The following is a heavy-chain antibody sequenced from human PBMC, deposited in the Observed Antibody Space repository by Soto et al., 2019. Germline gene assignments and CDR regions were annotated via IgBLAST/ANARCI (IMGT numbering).Heavy chain of an antibody. D-gene: IGHD6-6*01. Sequence: ASVKVSCKASGGTFSSYAISWVRQAPGQGLEWMGGIIPIFGTANYAQKFQGRVTITADESTSTAYMELSSLRSEDTAVYYCATQYSSSRGFYYFDYWGQGTLVTVSS. CDR2: IIPIFGTA. CDR3: ATQYSSSRGFYYFDY. V-gene: IGHV1-69*13. J-gene: IGHJ4*02. CDR1: GGTFSSYA.